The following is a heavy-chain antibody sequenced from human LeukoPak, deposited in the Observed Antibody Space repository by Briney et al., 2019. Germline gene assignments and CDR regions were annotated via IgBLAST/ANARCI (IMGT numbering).Heavy chain of an antibody. Sequence: GGSLRLSCAASGFTFSSYAMSWVRQAPGKGLEWVSAISGSGGSTYYADSVKGRFTISRDNSKNTLYLQMNSLRAEDTAVYYCAKDYYDSSGYPMEVGYYFDYWGQGALVTVSS. CDR3: AKDYYDSSGYPMEVGYYFDY. J-gene: IGHJ4*02. CDR1: GFTFSSYA. CDR2: ISGSGGST. D-gene: IGHD3-22*01. V-gene: IGHV3-23*01.